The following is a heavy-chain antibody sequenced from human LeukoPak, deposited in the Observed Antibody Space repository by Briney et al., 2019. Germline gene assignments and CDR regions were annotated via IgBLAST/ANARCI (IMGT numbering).Heavy chain of an antibody. CDR1: GYTFTAYY. J-gene: IGHJ3*02. CDR2: INPNSGGT. Sequence: ASVKVSCKASGYTFTAYYIHWVRQAPGQGLEWVGWINPNSGGTNYAQQFQGRVTMTRDTSISTAYMELSRLRSDDTAIYYYARDILHVFDIWGQGTMVTVSS. D-gene: IGHD2-21*01. CDR3: ARDILHVFDI. V-gene: IGHV1-2*02.